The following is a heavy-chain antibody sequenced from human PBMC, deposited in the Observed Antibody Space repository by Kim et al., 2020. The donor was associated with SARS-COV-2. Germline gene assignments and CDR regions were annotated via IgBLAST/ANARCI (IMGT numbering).Heavy chain of an antibody. V-gene: IGHV3-23*01. Sequence: GGSLRLSCAASEFTLRNYAMSWVRQAPGKGLNWVATISGYGDRTYYADSVKGRFTISRDNSNLSLHMTDLRVDDSAFYYCAKDDLYCSSTTCDP. CDR1: EFTLRNYA. CDR3: AKDDLYCSSTTCDP. CDR2: ISGYGDRT. D-gene: IGHD2-2*01. J-gene: IGHJ5*02.